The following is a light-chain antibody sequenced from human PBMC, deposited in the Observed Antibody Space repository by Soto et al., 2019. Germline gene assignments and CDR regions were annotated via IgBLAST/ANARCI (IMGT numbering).Light chain of an antibody. Sequence: EIVLTQSPGTLSLSPGERATLSCRASQSVSSSYLAWYQQKPGQAPRLLIYGASSRATGIPDRFSGSGSGTDFTLTITPLEPEDFAVYFCQQYATSPITFGQGTRLE. J-gene: IGKJ5*01. CDR3: QQYATSPIT. CDR1: QSVSSSY. V-gene: IGKV3-20*01. CDR2: GAS.